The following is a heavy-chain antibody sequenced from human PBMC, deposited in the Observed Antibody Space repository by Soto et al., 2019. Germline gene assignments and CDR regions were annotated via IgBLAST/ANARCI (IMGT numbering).Heavy chain of an antibody. CDR3: ARCIGPTKYCSFHD. J-gene: IGHJ4*02. CDR2: ISSSGSTI. D-gene: IGHD1-26*01. CDR1: GFTFSDYY. Sequence: GGSLRLSCAASGFTFSDYYMSCIRDAPGKGLEWVSYISSSGSTIYYADSVKGRFTISRDNAKNSLYPQMNSLRAEDAAVYYCARCIGPTKYCSFHDWGQATLVPLS. V-gene: IGHV3-11*01.